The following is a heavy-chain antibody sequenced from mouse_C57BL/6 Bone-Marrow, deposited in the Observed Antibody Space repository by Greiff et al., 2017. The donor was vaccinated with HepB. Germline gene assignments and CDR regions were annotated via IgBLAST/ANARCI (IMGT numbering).Heavy chain of an antibody. CDR2: IYPGDGDT. V-gene: IGHV1-82*01. Sequence: QVQLQQSGPELVKPGASVKISCKASGYAFSSSWMNWVKQRPGKGLEWIGRIYPGDGDTNYNGKFKGKATLTADKSSSTAYMQLSSLTSEDSAVYFCARHYYGSSYVGWYFDVWAQGPRSPSPQ. CDR3: ARHYYGSSYVGWYFDV. CDR1: GYAFSSSW. D-gene: IGHD1-1*01. J-gene: IGHJ1*03.